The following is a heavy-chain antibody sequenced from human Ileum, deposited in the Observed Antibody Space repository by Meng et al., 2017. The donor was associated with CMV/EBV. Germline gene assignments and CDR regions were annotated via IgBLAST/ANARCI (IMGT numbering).Heavy chain of an antibody. V-gene: IGHV1-2*02. CDR1: GYTFTANH. Sequence: IHSGTEVKKPEATVKVSCKTSGYTFTANHLHWVRQAPGQGLEWMGWIYPLNGDTYFAQKFQDRVTMTRDTSITTAYMELSSLTSDDTAIYYCVRENWYYDFWGQGTLVTVSS. CDR2: IYPLNGDT. D-gene: IGHD1-1*01. CDR3: VRENWYYDF. J-gene: IGHJ4*02.